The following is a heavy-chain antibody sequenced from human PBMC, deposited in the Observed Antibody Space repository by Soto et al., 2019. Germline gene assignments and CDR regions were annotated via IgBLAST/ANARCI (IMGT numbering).Heavy chain of an antibody. CDR2: ISYDGSNK. CDR3: AKVDVLLWFGELLFGAFDI. V-gene: IGHV3-30*18. CDR1: GFTFSSYG. J-gene: IGHJ3*02. Sequence: PGGSLRLSCAASGFTFSSYGMHWVRQAPGKGLEWVAVISYDGSNKYYADSVKGRFTISRDNSKNTLYLQMNSLRAEDTAVYYCAKVDVLLWFGELLFGAFDIWGQGTMVTGSS. D-gene: IGHD3-10*01.